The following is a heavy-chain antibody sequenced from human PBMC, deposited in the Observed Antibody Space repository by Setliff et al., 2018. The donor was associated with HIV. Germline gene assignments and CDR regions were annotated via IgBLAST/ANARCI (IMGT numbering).Heavy chain of an antibody. Sequence: AASVKVSCKASGYTFTGYYMHWVQQAPGQGLEWMGWINPNSGGTNYAQKFQGWVTMTRDTSISTAYMELSRLRSDDTAVYYCARFHSSGWYNGMDVWGQGTTVTVSS. CDR2: INPNSGGT. CDR3: ARFHSSGWYNGMDV. V-gene: IGHV1-2*04. J-gene: IGHJ6*02. CDR1: GYTFTGYY. D-gene: IGHD6-19*01.